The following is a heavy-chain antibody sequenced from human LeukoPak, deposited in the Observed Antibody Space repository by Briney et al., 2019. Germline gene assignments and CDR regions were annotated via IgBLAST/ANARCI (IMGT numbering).Heavy chain of an antibody. J-gene: IGHJ6*02. CDR2: MNPNSGNT. Sequence: ASVKVSCKASGYTFTSYDINWVRQATGQGLEWMGRMNPNSGNTGYAQKFQGRVTMTRNTSISTAYMELSSLRSEDTAVYYCATGYSSGWYGYYYGMDVWGQGTTVTVSS. CDR1: GYTFTSYD. V-gene: IGHV1-8*01. D-gene: IGHD6-19*01. CDR3: ATGYSSGWYGYYYGMDV.